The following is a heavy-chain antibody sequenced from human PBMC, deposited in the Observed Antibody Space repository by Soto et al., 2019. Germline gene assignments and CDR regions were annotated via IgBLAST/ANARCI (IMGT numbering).Heavy chain of an antibody. CDR2: IWYDGSNK. CDR3: AKTGYCSSVSCPTFDY. CDR1: GFTFSSYG. D-gene: IGHD2-2*01. Sequence: PGGSLRLSCAASGFTFSSYGMHWVRQAPGKGLEWVAVIWYDGSNKYYADSVKGRFTISRDNSKNTLYLQMNSLTAEDTAVYYCAKTGYCSSVSCPTFDYWGQGTQVTVSS. J-gene: IGHJ4*02. V-gene: IGHV3-33*06.